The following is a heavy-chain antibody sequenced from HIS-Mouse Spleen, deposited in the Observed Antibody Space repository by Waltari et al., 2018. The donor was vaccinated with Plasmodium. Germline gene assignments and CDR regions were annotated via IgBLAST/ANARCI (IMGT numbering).Heavy chain of an antibody. D-gene: IGHD1-7*01. CDR1: GCSIRSSSYY. CDR3: ARDRITGTSYFDY. J-gene: IGHJ4*02. CDR2: IYYSGST. Sequence: QLQLQESGPGLVKPSETLSLTFTVSGCSIRSSSYYWGWIRQPPGKGLEWIGSIYYSGSTYYNPSLKSRVTISVDTSKNQFSLKLSSVTAADTAVYYCARDRITGTSYFDYWGQGTLVTVSS. V-gene: IGHV4-39*07.